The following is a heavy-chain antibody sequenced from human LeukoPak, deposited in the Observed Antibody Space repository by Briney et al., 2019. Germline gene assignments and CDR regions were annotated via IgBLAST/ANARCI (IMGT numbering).Heavy chain of an antibody. Sequence: HPGGSLRLSCAASGCTFDDYAMHWVRQAPGKGLEWVSLISWDGGSTYYADSVKGRFTISRDNSKNSLYLQMNSLRAEDTALYYCAKVGRAVEFYYYYYMDVWGKGTTVTVSS. J-gene: IGHJ6*03. D-gene: IGHD3-10*01. CDR3: AKVGRAVEFYYYYYMDV. V-gene: IGHV3-43D*03. CDR1: GCTFDDYA. CDR2: ISWDGGST.